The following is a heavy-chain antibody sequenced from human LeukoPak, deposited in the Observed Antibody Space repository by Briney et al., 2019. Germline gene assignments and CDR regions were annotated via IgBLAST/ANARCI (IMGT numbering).Heavy chain of an antibody. D-gene: IGHD2-8*02. CDR2: INWDNGFI. J-gene: IGHJ4*02. Sequence: PGGSLRLSCSASGFNLHTDALHWVRQVPGRGLEWVSGINWDNGFIGYTDSVRGRFTLSRDYATQSMFLQMNSLRGEDTALYYCAKGPGCTRAGCHYYLDQWGQGTLVTVSS. V-gene: IGHV3-9*01. CDR3: AKGPGCTRAGCHYYLDQ. CDR1: GFNLHTDA.